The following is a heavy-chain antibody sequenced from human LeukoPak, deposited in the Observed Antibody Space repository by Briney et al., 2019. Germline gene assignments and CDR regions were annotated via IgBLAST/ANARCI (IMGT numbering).Heavy chain of an antibody. D-gene: IGHD2-2*01. CDR3: ARDSFSVPAAKDY. J-gene: IGHJ4*02. Sequence: SVKVSCKASGGTFSSYAISWVRQAPGQGLEWMGRIIPILGIANYAQKLQGRVTMTTDTSTSTAYMELRSLRSDDTAVYYCARDSFSVPAAKDYWGQGTLVTVST. V-gene: IGHV1-69*04. CDR1: GGTFSSYA. CDR2: IIPILGIA.